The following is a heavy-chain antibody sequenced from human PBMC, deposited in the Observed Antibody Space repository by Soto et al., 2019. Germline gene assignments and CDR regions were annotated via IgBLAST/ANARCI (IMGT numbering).Heavy chain of an antibody. Sequence: EVQLLESGGGLVQPGGSLRLSCAASGFSFNSYAMTWVRQAPGKGLEWVSIISGSGGTTYYADSVKGRFTVSRDNSRNTLFLQITTLRAEDTSVYYCAKGGTSTSRPYYFDYWGQGTLVTVSS. CDR2: ISGSGGTT. V-gene: IGHV3-23*01. CDR1: GFSFNSYA. D-gene: IGHD3-16*01. CDR3: AKGGTSTSRPYYFDY. J-gene: IGHJ4*02.